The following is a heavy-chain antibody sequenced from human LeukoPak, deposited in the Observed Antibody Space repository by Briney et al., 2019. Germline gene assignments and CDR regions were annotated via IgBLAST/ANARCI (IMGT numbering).Heavy chain of an antibody. V-gene: IGHV4-59*01. Sequence: PSETLSLTCTVSGGSISSYYWSWIRQTPGKGLEWIGDIYYSGSTNYNPSLKSRVTISVDTSKNQFSLKLSSVTAADTAVYYCARVRWLQLDAFDIWGQGTMVTVSS. CDR3: ARVRWLQLDAFDI. CDR2: IYYSGST. J-gene: IGHJ3*02. CDR1: GGSISSYY. D-gene: IGHD5-24*01.